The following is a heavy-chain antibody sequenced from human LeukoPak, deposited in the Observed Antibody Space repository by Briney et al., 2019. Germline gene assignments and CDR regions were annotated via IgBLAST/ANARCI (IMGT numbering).Heavy chain of an antibody. J-gene: IGHJ6*03. V-gene: IGHV3-11*01. CDR1: GFTFSDYY. CDR3: ARVHSYGSYYYYYYMDV. D-gene: IGHD5-18*01. CDR2: ISSSGSTI. Sequence: GGSLRLSCAASGFTFSDYYMSWIRQAPGKGLEWVSYISSSGSTIYYADSVKGRFTISRDNAKNSLYLQMNSLRAEDTAVYYCARVHSYGSYYYYYYMDVWGKGTTVTVSS.